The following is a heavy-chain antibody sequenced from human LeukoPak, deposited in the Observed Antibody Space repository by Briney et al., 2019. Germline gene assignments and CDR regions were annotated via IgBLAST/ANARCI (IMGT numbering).Heavy chain of an antibody. Sequence: GESLKISCKASGYRFTTDYIGWVRQMPGKGLEFMGIIYPGDSDTRYSPSFQGQVTISVDKSINTAYLQWSSLKVSDSAMYYCARAGYSNRWDGVDYWGQGTLVTVSS. CDR3: ARAGYSNRWDGVDY. CDR2: IYPGDSDT. D-gene: IGHD2/OR15-2a*01. J-gene: IGHJ4*02. CDR1: GYRFTTDY. V-gene: IGHV5-51*01.